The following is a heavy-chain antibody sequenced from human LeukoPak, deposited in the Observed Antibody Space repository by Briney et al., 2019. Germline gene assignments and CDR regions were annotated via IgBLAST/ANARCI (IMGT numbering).Heavy chain of an antibody. J-gene: IGHJ5*02. CDR2: IYTSGST. Sequence: SETLSLTCTVSGGSISSYYWSWIRQPAGKGLEWIGRIYTSGSTNYNPSLKSRVTMSVDTSKNQLSLKLTFVTAADTAVYYCARDMTTVYDWFDPWGQGTLVTVSS. V-gene: IGHV4-4*07. CDR3: ARDMTTVYDWFDP. CDR1: GGSISSYY. D-gene: IGHD4-17*01.